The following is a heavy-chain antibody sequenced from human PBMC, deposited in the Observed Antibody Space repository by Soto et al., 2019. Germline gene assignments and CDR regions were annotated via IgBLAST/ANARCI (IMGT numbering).Heavy chain of an antibody. D-gene: IGHD2-8*01. Sequence: EASEKVSCKASGFTFSNYGLNWVRQAPGQGLEWMGWVSANNGHTNYAQNLQGRVSMTTDTSTSTAYMELRGLRFDNTAVYYCARDIESVTAKHFFYYYAMDVWGQGTTVTVSS. CDR2: VSANNGHT. J-gene: IGHJ6*02. V-gene: IGHV1-18*01. CDR3: ARDIESVTAKHFFYYYAMDV. CDR1: GFTFSNYG.